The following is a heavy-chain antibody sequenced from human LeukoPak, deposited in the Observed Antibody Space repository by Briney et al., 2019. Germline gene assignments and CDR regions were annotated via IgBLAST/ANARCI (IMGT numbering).Heavy chain of an antibody. D-gene: IGHD3-3*01. CDR3: ARGFGVAYYYYSMDV. J-gene: IGHJ6*03. CDR2: ISYDGSNK. Sequence: GGSLRLSCAASEFTFSSHGMHWVRQAPGKGLEWVAVISYDGSNKYYADSVKGRFTISRDNAKNSLSLQMISLRADDTAVYYCARGFGVAYYYYSMDVWGKGTTVTVSS. V-gene: IGHV3-30*03. CDR1: EFTFSSHG.